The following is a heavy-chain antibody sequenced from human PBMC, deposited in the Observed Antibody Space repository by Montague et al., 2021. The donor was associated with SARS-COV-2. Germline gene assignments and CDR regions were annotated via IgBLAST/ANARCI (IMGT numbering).Heavy chain of an antibody. V-gene: IGHV6-1*01. CDR2: TYYRSEWYM. CDR3: ARDGYSNSGFDP. Sequence: CAISGDSVSRDSVAWNWIRQSPSRGLEWLGRTYYRSEWYMDYALSLNSRMTINPDTSKNEFSLHLNSMTAADTALYYCARDGYSNSGFDPWGQGTLVTVSS. J-gene: IGHJ5*02. CDR1: GDSVSRDSVA. D-gene: IGHD4-11*01.